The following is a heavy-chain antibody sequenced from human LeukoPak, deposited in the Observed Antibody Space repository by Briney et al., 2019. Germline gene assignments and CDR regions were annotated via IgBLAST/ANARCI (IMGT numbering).Heavy chain of an antibody. CDR2: IDARSGIT. J-gene: IGHJ3*02. CDR1: GFTFTIFG. CDR3: ARTYDFGRGPPGDAFDN. V-gene: IGHV3-48*01. Sequence: PGGSLRLSCAASGFTFTIFGLNWVRQAPGKGPERVSYIDARSGITYYADSVQGRFTISRDDARESVFLQMDGLRVDDTAVYYCARTYDFGRGPPGDAFDNWGPGTWVIVSA. D-gene: IGHD3-3*01.